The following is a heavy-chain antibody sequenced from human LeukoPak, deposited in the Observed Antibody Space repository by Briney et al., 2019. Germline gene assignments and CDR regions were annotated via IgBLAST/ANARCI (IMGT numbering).Heavy chain of an antibody. CDR1: GGTFSSYA. J-gene: IGHJ3*02. CDR2: IIPIFGTA. D-gene: IGHD7-27*01. CDR3: ARTPNWDDAFDI. Sequence: GASVKVSCKASGGTFSSYAISWVRQAPGQGLEWMGGIIPIFGTANYAQKFQGRVTITADESTSTAYMELSSLRSEDTAVYYCARTPNWDDAFDIWGQGTMVTVSS. V-gene: IGHV1-69*13.